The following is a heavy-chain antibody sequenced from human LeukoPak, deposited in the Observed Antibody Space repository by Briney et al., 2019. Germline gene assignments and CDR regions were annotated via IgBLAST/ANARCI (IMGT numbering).Heavy chain of an antibody. Sequence: GGSLRLSCAASGFTFSSYAMSWVRQAPGKGLEWVSGISGSGDNTYYADSVKGRFTISRDNSKNTLYLQMNSLRAEDTAVYYCARQPFSISSGWSNYYYYYMDVWGKGTTVTVSS. V-gene: IGHV3-23*01. CDR3: ARQPFSISSGWSNYYYYYMDV. CDR1: GFTFSSYA. J-gene: IGHJ6*03. D-gene: IGHD6-19*01. CDR2: ISGSGDNT.